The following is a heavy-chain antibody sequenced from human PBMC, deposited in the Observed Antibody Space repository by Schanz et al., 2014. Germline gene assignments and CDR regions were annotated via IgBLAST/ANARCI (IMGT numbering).Heavy chain of an antibody. V-gene: IGHV3-7*03. J-gene: IGHJ4*02. Sequence: VPLVESGGGVVQPGKSLRLSCAASGFTFSGFWMTWVRQAPGKGLEWVANIKEDGSVKDYVDSVKGRFTISRDNARDTVYLQMNSLRADDTAMYYCARWFLIRGVILDSWGQGTLVTVSS. CDR2: IKEDGSVK. D-gene: IGHD3-10*01. CDR1: GFTFSGFW. CDR3: ARWFLIRGVILDS.